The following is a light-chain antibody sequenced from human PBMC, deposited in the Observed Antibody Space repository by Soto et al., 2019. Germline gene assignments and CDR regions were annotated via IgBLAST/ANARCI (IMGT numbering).Light chain of an antibody. CDR1: QSISSW. Sequence: DIQMTQSPSTLSASVGDSVTITCRASQSISSWLAWYQQKPGKAPKLLIYKASSLESGVPSRFSGSGSGTEFALTISSLQPDDFATYCCQQYNSYSRTFGQGTKVAIK. CDR3: QQYNSYSRT. J-gene: IGKJ1*01. V-gene: IGKV1-5*03. CDR2: KAS.